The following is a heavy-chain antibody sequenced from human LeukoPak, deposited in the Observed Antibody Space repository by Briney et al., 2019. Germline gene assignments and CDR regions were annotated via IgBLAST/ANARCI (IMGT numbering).Heavy chain of an antibody. CDR3: ARIRPLYDHPPFFDY. Sequence: ASVKVSCKASGYTFTSYATNWVRQAPGQGLEWMGWINTNTGNPTYAQGFTGRFVFSLDTSVSTAYLQISSLKAEDTAVYYCARIRPLYDHPPFFDYWGQGTLVTVSS. J-gene: IGHJ4*02. D-gene: IGHD2-2*02. CDR1: GYTFTSYA. CDR2: INTNTGNP. V-gene: IGHV7-4-1*02.